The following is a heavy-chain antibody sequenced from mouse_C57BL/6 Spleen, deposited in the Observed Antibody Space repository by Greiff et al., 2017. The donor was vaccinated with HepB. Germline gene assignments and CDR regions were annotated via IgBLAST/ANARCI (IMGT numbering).Heavy chain of an antibody. CDR1: GYAFSSSW. Sequence: VMLVESGPELVKPGASVKISCKASGYAFSSSWMNWVKQRPGKGLEWIGRIYPGDGDTNYNGKFKGKATLTADKSSSTAYMQLSSLTSEDSAVYFCARRDYDGLSYWGQGTTLTVSS. CDR3: ARRDYDGLSY. D-gene: IGHD2-4*01. CDR2: IYPGDGDT. J-gene: IGHJ2*01. V-gene: IGHV1-82*01.